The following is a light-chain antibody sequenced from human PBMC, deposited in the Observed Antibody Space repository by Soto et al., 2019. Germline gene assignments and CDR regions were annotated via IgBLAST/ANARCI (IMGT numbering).Light chain of an antibody. V-gene: IGKV1-6*01. J-gene: IGKJ4*01. Sequence: IQMTQSPSSLSASVGDRVTITCRASQGVRDDVGWYQQKPGKAPKLLIYSASTLQSGVPSRFSGSFSGKDFPLTISGLQPEVFATYYCQQKSNSPLIFGGGTKGEIK. CDR3: QQKSNSPLI. CDR2: SAS. CDR1: QGVRDD.